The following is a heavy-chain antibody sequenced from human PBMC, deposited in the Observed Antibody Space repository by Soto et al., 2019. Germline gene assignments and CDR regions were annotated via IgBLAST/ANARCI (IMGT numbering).Heavy chain of an antibody. D-gene: IGHD3-10*01. CDR1: EFTVSSNY. Sequence: EVQLVESGGGLIQPGGSLRLSCAASEFTVSSNYMSWVRQAPGKGLEWVSVIYSGGSTYYADSVKGRFTISRDNSKNTLYLQMNSLRAEDTAVYYCARAATLLWFGELFKGDGYSDYWGQGTLVTVSS. V-gene: IGHV3-53*01. J-gene: IGHJ4*02. CDR2: IYSGGST. CDR3: ARAATLLWFGELFKGDGYSDY.